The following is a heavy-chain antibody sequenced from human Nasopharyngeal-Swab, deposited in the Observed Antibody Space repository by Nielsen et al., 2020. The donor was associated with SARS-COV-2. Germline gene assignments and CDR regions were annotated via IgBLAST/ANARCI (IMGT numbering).Heavy chain of an antibody. Sequence: ESLKISCAASAFTFSGYWMNWVRQAPGKGLEWVASIKQDGSEKYYVDSVKGRFTISRDNAKNSLYLQMNSLRVEDTAVYYCARVPGGYDSSGYYFDQWGQGTLVTVSS. V-gene: IGHV3-7*01. CDR2: IKQDGSEK. CDR1: AFTFSGYW. CDR3: ARVPGGYDSSGYYFDQ. D-gene: IGHD3-22*01. J-gene: IGHJ4*02.